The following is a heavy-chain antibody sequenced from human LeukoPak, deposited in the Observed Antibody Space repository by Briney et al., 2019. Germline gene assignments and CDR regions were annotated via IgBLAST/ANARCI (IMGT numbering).Heavy chain of an antibody. CDR2: IYYSGST. J-gene: IGHJ5*02. V-gene: IGHV4-59*01. D-gene: IGHD1-26*01. Sequence: PSETLSLTCTVSGGSISSYYWSWIRQPPGKGLEWIGYIYYSGSTNYNPSLNSRVTISVDTSKNHFSLKLSSVTAADTAVYYCARWSTGGYNNWFDHWGQGTLVTVSS. CDR3: ARWSTGGYNNWFDH. CDR1: GGSISSYY.